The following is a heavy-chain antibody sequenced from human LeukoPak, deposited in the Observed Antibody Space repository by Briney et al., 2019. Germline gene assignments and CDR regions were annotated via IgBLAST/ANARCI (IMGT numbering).Heavy chain of an antibody. D-gene: IGHD3-22*01. CDR1: GGSISSGGYS. CDR3: ARLTDYDSPY. J-gene: IGHJ4*02. CDR2: IYHSGST. V-gene: IGHV4-30-2*01. Sequence: PSETLSLTCAVSGGSISSGGYSWSWIRQPPGKGLEWIGYIYHSGSTYYNLSLKSRVTISVDRSKNQFSLKLSSVTAADTAVYYCARLTDYDSPYWGQGTLVTVSS.